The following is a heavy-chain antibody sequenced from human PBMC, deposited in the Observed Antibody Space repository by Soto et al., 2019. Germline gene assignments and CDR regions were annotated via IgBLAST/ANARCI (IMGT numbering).Heavy chain of an antibody. Sequence: SETLSLTCTVSGGSISSYYWTWIRQVPGKGLEWSRHLYGIENINYNPSPRSRATISVDTSKKLFSLKLNSVPDADTAVYYCARMIWFGGVNYLDVWGKGTTVTVSS. D-gene: IGHD3-10*01. J-gene: IGHJ6*03. V-gene: IGHV4-59*08. CDR1: GGSISSYY. CDR2: LYGIENI. CDR3: ARMIWFGGVNYLDV.